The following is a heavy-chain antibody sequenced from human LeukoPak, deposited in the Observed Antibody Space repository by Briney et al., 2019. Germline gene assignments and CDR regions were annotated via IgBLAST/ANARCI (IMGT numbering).Heavy chain of an antibody. Sequence: SETLSLTCTVSGGSVTYTNYYWGWIRQPPGKGLQWTGVIYYNGKTYYNPSLKSRVTISVDTSKNQFSLKLNSVTAADTAVYYCARHYGPWGQGTLVTVSS. V-gene: IGHV4-39*01. CDR3: ARHYGP. CDR1: GGSVTYTNYY. CDR2: IYYNGKT. J-gene: IGHJ5*02. D-gene: IGHD3-10*01.